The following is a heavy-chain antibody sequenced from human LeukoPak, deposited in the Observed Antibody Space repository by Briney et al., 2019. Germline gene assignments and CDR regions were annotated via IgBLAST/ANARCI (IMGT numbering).Heavy chain of an antibody. J-gene: IGHJ4*02. CDR2: ISAYNGNT. CDR3: ARDQDSSGYYYVRALFSDY. Sequence: ASVKVSCKASGYTFTSYGISWVRQAPGQGLEWMGWISAYNGNTNYAQKLQGGVTMTTDTSTSTAYMELRSLRSDDTAVYYCARDQDSSGYYYVRALFSDYWGQGTLVTVSS. CDR1: GYTFTSYG. V-gene: IGHV1-18*01. D-gene: IGHD3-22*01.